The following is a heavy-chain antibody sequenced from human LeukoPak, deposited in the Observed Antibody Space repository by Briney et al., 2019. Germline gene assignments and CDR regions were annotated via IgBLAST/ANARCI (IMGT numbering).Heavy chain of an antibody. Sequence: SVKVSCKASGGTFISNAITWVRQAPGQGLEWMGRIIPIFGITDYARKFQGRVTITADKSTSTAYMEFSSLRSEDTAVYYCASGRMTTETTYCFDPWGQGTLITVSS. D-gene: IGHD4-11*01. CDR3: ASGRMTTETTYCFDP. CDR1: GGTFISNA. J-gene: IGHJ5*02. CDR2: IIPIFGIT. V-gene: IGHV1-69*04.